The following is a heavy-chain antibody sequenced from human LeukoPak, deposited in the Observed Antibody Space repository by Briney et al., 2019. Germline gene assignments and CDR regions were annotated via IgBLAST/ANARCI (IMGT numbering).Heavy chain of an antibody. J-gene: IGHJ5*02. V-gene: IGHV5-51*01. D-gene: IGHD2-15*01. CDR1: GYSFTSYW. CDR3: ARRGYCSCCSCYSGVWFHP. Sequence: GESLKISCKGSGYSFTSYWIGWVRQMPGKGLECMGGIYPCDADTRYSPTFQGRVTISADKSTSTAYLQLSSLRSSDTAVYYCARRGYCSCCSCYSGVWFHPLRQGSIVTV. CDR2: IYPCDADT.